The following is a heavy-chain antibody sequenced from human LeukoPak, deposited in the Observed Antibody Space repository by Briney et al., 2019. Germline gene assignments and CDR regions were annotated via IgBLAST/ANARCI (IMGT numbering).Heavy chain of an antibody. Sequence: PGGSLRLSCAAPGFTFSSYGMHWVRQAPGKGLEWVAVISYDGSNKYYADSVEGRFTISRDNSKNTLYLQMNSLRAEDTAVYYCAKDFGLTSLDYWGQGTLVTVSS. V-gene: IGHV3-30*18. J-gene: IGHJ4*02. D-gene: IGHD3-10*01. CDR1: GFTFSSYG. CDR3: AKDFGLTSLDY. CDR2: ISYDGSNK.